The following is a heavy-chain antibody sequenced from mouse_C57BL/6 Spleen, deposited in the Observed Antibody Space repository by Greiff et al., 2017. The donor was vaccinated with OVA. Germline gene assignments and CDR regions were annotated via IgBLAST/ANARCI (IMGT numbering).Heavy chain of an antibody. D-gene: IGHD1-1*01. CDR3: AKMLYGSSQYYYAMDY. J-gene: IGHJ4*01. CDR2: IWRGGST. Sequence: QVQLQQSGPGLVQPSQSLSITCTVSGFSLTSYGVHWVRQSPGKGLEWLGVIWRGGSTDYNAAFMSRLSITKDNSKSQVFFKMNSLQADDTAIYYCAKMLYGSSQYYYAMDYWGQGTSVTVSS. CDR1: GFSLTSYG. V-gene: IGHV2-5*01.